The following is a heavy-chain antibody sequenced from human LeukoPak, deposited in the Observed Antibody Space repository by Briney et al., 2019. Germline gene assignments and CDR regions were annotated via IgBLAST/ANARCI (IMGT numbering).Heavy chain of an antibody. CDR1: GGSISSSSYY. CDR2: IYYSGST. J-gene: IGHJ4*02. CDR3: ARHGSYSFDS. Sequence: PSETLSLTCTVSGGSISSSSYYWGWIRQPPGKGLEWIGSIYYSGSTYYNPSLKSRVTISVDTSRNQLSLRLSSVTAADTAVYYCARHGSYSFDSWGQGTLVTVSS. D-gene: IGHD3-10*01. V-gene: IGHV4-39*01.